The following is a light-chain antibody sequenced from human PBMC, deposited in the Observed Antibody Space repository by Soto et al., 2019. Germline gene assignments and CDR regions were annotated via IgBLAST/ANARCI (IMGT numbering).Light chain of an antibody. Sequence: QSVLTQPPSVSGAPGQRVTISCTGSSSNIGAGYDVHWYQQLPGTAPKLLIYGNSNRPSGVPDRFSGSKSGTSASLAITGRQAEDEADYYCQSYDGSLSGHYVFGTGTKVTVL. CDR1: SSNIGAGYD. V-gene: IGLV1-40*01. CDR3: QSYDGSLSGHYV. CDR2: GNS. J-gene: IGLJ1*01.